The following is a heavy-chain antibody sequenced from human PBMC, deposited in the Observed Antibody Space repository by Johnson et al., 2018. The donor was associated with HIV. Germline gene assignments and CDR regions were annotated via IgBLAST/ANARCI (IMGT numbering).Heavy chain of an antibody. V-gene: IGHV3-20*04. CDR2: INWNGGRT. Sequence: VQLVESGGGVVRPGGSLRLSCAASGFTFDDHGMNWVRQAPGKGLEWVSGINWNGGRTGYADSAKGRFTISRDNSKNTLYLQMNSLRAEDTSVYYCARTTIFGVVINDAFDIWGQVTMVTVST. CDR3: ARTTIFGVVINDAFDI. CDR1: GFTFDDHG. J-gene: IGHJ3*02. D-gene: IGHD3-3*01.